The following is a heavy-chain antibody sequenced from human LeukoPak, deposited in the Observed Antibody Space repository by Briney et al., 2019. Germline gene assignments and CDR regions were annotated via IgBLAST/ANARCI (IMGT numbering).Heavy chain of an antibody. Sequence: GGSLRLSCAASGFTFGSYGMHWVRQAPGKGLEWVAYIQYDGSNEQYAHSVKGRFRISRDSSKNILYLQMNSLRGEDTAVYYCAKDRCSNGVGCYYYYMDVWGKGTTVTISS. V-gene: IGHV3-30*02. D-gene: IGHD2-8*01. CDR2: IQYDGSNE. CDR3: AKDRCSNGVGCYYYYMDV. J-gene: IGHJ6*03. CDR1: GFTFGSYG.